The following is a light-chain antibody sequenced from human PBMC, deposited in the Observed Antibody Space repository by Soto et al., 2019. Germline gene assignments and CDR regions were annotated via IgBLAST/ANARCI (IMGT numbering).Light chain of an antibody. CDR1: QSISSW. CDR3: QQYNSYPLT. V-gene: IGKV1-5*03. Sequence: DIQMTQSPSTLSASVGDRVTSTCRASQSISSWLAWHQQKPGKVPKVLIYKASNLENGVPSRFSGSASGTEFTLTISILQPDDFATYYCQQYNSYPLTFGGGTRVEIQ. CDR2: KAS. J-gene: IGKJ4*01.